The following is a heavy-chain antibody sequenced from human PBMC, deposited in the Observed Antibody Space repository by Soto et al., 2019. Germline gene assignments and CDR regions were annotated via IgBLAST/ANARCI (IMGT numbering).Heavy chain of an antibody. J-gene: IGHJ4*02. CDR1: GFTFGGYG. Sequence: QVQLVESGGGVVQPGRSLRLSCAASGFTFGGYGMHWDRQAPGKGLEWVAVITNDGINKYYVDSVRGRFTISRDNSKNTLDLQMTSLRPEDTGVYYCGRVRVSEHNNGWPKGHWGQGTLVTVSS. CDR2: ITNDGINK. D-gene: IGHD6-19*01. CDR3: GRVRVSEHNNGWPKGH. V-gene: IGHV3-30*03.